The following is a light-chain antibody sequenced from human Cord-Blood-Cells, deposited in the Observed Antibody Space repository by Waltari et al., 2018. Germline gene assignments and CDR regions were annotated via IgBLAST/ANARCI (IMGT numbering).Light chain of an antibody. CDR3: CSYAVSSPDAV. Sequence: QSALTQPASVSGSPGQSITISCTGTSSDVGSYNLVSWYQQHPSKTTKRMIYEGSKRASCVSKPFSGSKSGNTASLTISWLQAEDEADYYCCSYAVSSPDAVFGGGTKLTVL. CDR2: EGS. CDR1: SSDVGSYNL. V-gene: IGLV2-23*01. J-gene: IGLJ2*01.